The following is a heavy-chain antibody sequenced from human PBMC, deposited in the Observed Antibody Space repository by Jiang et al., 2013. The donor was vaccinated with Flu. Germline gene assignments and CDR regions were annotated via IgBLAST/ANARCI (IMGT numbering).Heavy chain of an antibody. CDR1: YTFTSYA. V-gene: IGHV7-4-1*02. Sequence: YTFTSYAMNWVRQAPGQGLEWMGWINTNTGNPTYAQGFTGRFVFSLDTSVSTAYLQISSLKAEDTAVYYCARDSCSSTSCYYYYYYGMDVWGQGTTVTVSS. CDR2: INTNTGNP. D-gene: IGHD2-2*01. CDR3: ARDSCSSTSCYYYYYYGMDV. J-gene: IGHJ6*02.